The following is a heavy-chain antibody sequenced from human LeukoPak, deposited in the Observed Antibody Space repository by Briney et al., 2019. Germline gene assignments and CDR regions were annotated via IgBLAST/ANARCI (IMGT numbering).Heavy chain of an antibody. D-gene: IGHD3-10*01. V-gene: IGHV3-23*01. CDR3: ATTPGAYYYYHMDV. Sequence: EGSLRLSCAASGFTFSTYVMTWVRQAPGKGLEWVSAILGSAGGTYYADSVKGRFTISRDNSKNTLYLQMNSLRAEDTAVYYCATTPGAYYYYHMDVWGQGTTVTVSS. J-gene: IGHJ6*02. CDR1: GFTFSTYV. CDR2: ILGSAGGT.